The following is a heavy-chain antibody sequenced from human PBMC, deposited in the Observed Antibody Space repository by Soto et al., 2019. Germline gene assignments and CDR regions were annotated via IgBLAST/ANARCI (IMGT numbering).Heavy chain of an antibody. J-gene: IGHJ3*02. CDR3: VADYVATDTLAI. CDR1: GFTFSSYG. D-gene: IGHD3-10*02. V-gene: IGHV3-30*03. CDR2: ISADGSNK. Sequence: QVHRVESGGGVVQPGRSLRLPCAASGFTFSSYGTHLFRQSPGKALELVAAISADGSNKYYADSMEGRFTLSRDNSKNTLYLQMNRLRAEYTAVYYCVADYVATDTLAIWGQGTMVTVSS.